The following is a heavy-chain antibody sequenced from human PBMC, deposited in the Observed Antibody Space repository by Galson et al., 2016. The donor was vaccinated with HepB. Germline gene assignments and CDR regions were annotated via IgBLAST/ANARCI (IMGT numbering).Heavy chain of an antibody. D-gene: IGHD3-22*01. V-gene: IGHV1-46*01. CDR2: INPSGGST. Sequence: SVKVSCKASGYTFTSYYMHWVRQAPGQGLEWMGIINPSGGSTNYAQKFQGRVTMTRDTSTSTVYMELSSLRSEDTAVYYCARDRSPSYDSSGYYNVLDYWGQGTLVTVSS. J-gene: IGHJ4*02. CDR1: GYTFTSYY. CDR3: ARDRSPSYDSSGYYNVLDY.